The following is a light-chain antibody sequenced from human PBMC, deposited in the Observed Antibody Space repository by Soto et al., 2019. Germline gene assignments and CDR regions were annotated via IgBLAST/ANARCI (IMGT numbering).Light chain of an antibody. Sequence: QSALTQPASVSGSPGQSITISCTGTSSDVGGYNYVSWYQQHPGKAPTLMIYEVSNRTSGVSNRFSGSKSGNTASLTISGLQDEDEADYYCSSYTSSSTRVFGGGTKLTVL. V-gene: IGLV2-14*01. J-gene: IGLJ3*02. CDR2: EVS. CDR1: SSDVGGYNY. CDR3: SSYTSSSTRV.